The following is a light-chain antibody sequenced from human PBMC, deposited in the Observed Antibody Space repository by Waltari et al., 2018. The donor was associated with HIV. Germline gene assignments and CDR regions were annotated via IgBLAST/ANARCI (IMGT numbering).Light chain of an antibody. CDR1: QSVNND. CDR2: DAS. CDR3: QQYNNWPPAWT. V-gene: IGKV3-15*01. J-gene: IGKJ1*01. Sequence: IVMTQSPATLSVSPGERATLSCRASQSVNNDLAWYQQRPGQAPRLLIYDASTRATGIPARFSGSGSETDFTLTISSLQSEDVAVYYCQQYNNWPPAWTFGRGSQVDIK.